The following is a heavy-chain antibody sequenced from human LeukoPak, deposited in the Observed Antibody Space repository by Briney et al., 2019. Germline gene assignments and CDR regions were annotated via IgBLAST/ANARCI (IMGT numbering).Heavy chain of an antibody. CDR2: MNSSSGNS. J-gene: IGHJ4*02. CDR1: GYTFTSSG. Sequence: ASVKVSCKASGYTFTSSGINWVRQATGQGLEWMGWMNSSSGNSVYAQKFQGRVTMTRNTSISTAYMELSSLISEDTAVYYCARVTGSSSYYRSLDSWGQGTLVTVSS. D-gene: IGHD3-22*01. V-gene: IGHV1-8*01. CDR3: ARVTGSSSYYRSLDS.